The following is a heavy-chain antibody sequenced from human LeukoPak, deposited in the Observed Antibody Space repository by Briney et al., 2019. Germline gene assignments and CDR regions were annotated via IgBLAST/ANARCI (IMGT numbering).Heavy chain of an antibody. D-gene: IGHD2-15*01. CDR2: ISYRGST. V-gene: IGHV4-31*02. CDR1: GGSISNSGGFY. CDR3: ARISRSSGGFYY. J-gene: IGHJ4*02. Sequence: PSQTLSLTCTVSGGSISNSGGFYWSWIRQHPGDGLAWIGFISYRGSTYYNPSLKSRVSMSVDTSRSQFSLRLTSVTDEDTAVYYCARISRSSGGFYYWGQGTLVTVSS.